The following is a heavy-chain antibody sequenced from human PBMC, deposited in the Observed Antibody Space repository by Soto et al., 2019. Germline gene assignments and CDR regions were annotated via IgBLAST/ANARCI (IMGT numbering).Heavy chain of an antibody. CDR1: GYTFTSYA. V-gene: IGHV1-3*01. J-gene: IGHJ6*02. CDR2: INAGNGNT. D-gene: IGHD6-13*01. CDR3: AREMPSAAGTHYYYYGMDV. Sequence: ASVKVSCKASGYTFTSYAMHWVRQAPGQRLEWMGWINAGNGNTKYSQKFQGRVTITRDTSASTAYMELSSLRSEDTAVYYCAREMPSAAGTHYYYYGMDVWGQGTTVTVSS.